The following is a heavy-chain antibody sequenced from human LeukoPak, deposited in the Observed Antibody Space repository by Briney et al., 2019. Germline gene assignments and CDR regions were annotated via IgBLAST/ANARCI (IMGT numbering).Heavy chain of an antibody. CDR3: ARCSVVPASMDV. CDR2: IHYSGTT. D-gene: IGHD2-2*01. V-gene: IGHV4-59*08. Sequence: SETLSLTCTVSADSISSRYCSWIRQPPGKGLEWIGYIHYSGTTNYNPSLKSRVTISVDTSKNQFSLKLSSVTAADTAVYYCARCSVVPASMDVWGKGTTVTVSS. J-gene: IGHJ6*04. CDR1: ADSISSRY.